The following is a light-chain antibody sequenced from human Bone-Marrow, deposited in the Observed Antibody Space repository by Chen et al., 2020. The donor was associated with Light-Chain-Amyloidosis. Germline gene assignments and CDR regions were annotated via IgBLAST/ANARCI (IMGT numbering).Light chain of an antibody. Sequence: QSALTQPASVSGSPGQSITISCTGTSSDVGGDNHVSWYQQHPDKAPKLMIYEITNRSSWVPDRFCGSNSDNTASLTISGLQTEDEADYFCSSYTITNTLVFGSGTRVTVL. CDR2: EIT. CDR3: SSYTITNTLV. V-gene: IGLV2-14*01. J-gene: IGLJ1*01. CDR1: SSDVGGDNH.